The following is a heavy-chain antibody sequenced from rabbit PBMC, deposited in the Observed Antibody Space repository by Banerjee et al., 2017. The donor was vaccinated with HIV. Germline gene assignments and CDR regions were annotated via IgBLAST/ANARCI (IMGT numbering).Heavy chain of an antibody. Sequence: QEQLEESGGDLVKPEGSLTLTCTASGFDFSSSYWICWVRQAPGKGLEWIACIYTGSGRTDYASWAKGRFTISKTSSTTVTLQMTSLTAADTATYFCARNNATGTTYDLWGQGTLVTDS. CDR2: IYTGSGRT. CDR3: ARNNATGTTYDL. CDR1: GFDFSSSYW. D-gene: IGHD7-1*01. V-gene: IGHV1S45*01. J-gene: IGHJ3*01.